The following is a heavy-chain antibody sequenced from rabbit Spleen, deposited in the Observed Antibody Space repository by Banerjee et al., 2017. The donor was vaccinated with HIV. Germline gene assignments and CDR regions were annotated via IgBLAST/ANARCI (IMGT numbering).Heavy chain of an antibody. CDR1: GVSFSDKDV. CDR2: IAGSSSAFT. J-gene: IGHJ4*01. Sequence: QSLEESGGDLVKPEGSLTLTCKASGVSFSDKDVMCWVRQAPGKGLEWISCIAGSSSAFTYSATWATGRFTISKTSSTTVTLQMTSLTAADTATYFCARDITYPITNGGYPNNLWGPGTLVTVS. D-gene: IGHD1-1*01. V-gene: IGHV1S40*01. CDR3: ARDITYPITNGGYPNNL.